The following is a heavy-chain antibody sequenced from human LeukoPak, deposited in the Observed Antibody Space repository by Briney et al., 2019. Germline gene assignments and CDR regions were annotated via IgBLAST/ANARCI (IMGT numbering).Heavy chain of an antibody. CDR2: INHSGST. V-gene: IGHV4-34*01. J-gene: IGHJ4*02. CDR1: GGSFSGYY. Sequence: SETLSLTCAVYGGSFSGYYWSWIRQPPGKGLEWIGEINHSGSTNYNPSLKSRVTISVDTPKNQFSLKLSSVTAADTAVYYCAIFYDSSGYYYFDYWGQGTLVTVSS. D-gene: IGHD3-22*01. CDR3: AIFYDSSGYYYFDY.